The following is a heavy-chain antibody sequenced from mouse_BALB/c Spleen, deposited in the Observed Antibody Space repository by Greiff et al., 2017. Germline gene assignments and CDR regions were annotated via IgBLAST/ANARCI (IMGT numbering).Heavy chain of an antibody. CDR2: IYPGSGST. J-gene: IGHJ4*01. CDR3: TRSRGPYYAMDY. V-gene: IGHV1S22*01. Sequence: LKQPGSELVRPGASVKLSCKASGYTFTSYWMHWVKQRHGQGLEWIGNIYPGSGSTNYDEKFKSKGTLTVDTSSSTAYMHLSSLTSEDSAVYYCTRSRGPYYAMDYWGQGTSVTVSS. CDR1: GYTFTSYW.